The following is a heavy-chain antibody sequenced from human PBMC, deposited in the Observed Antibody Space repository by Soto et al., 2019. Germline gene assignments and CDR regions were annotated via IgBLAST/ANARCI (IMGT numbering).Heavy chain of an antibody. Sequence: SETLSLTCTVSGGSVSSGSYYWSWIRQPPGKGLEWIGYIYYSGSTNYNPSLKSRVTISVDTSKNQFSLKLSSVTAADTAVYYCARDNWNYGYFDYWGQGTLVTVSS. CDR2: IYYSGST. J-gene: IGHJ4*02. CDR3: ARDNWNYGYFDY. V-gene: IGHV4-61*01. CDR1: GGSVSSGSYY. D-gene: IGHD1-7*01.